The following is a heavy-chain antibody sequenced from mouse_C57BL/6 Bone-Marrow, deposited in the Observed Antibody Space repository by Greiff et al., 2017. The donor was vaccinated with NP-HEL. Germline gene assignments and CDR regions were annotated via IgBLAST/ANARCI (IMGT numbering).Heavy chain of an antibody. CDR1: GYAFSSSW. CDR3: ARSGGSSPFDY. Sequence: VKLMESGPELVKPGASVKISCKASGYAFSSSWMNWVKQRPGKGLEWIGRIYPGDGDTNYNGKFKGKATLTADKSSSTAYMQLSSLTSEDSAVYFCARSGGSSPFDYWGQGTTLTVSS. V-gene: IGHV1-82*01. D-gene: IGHD1-1*01. CDR2: IYPGDGDT. J-gene: IGHJ2*01.